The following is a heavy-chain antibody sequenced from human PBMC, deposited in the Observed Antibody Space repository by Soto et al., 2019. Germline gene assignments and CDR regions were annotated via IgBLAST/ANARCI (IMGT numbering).Heavy chain of an antibody. D-gene: IGHD5-18*01. CDR2: INAGNGNT. CDR1: GYTFTSYA. Sequence: ASVKVSCKASGYTFTSYAMDWVRQAPGQRLEWMGWINAGNGNTKYSQKFQGRVTITRDTSASTAYMELSSLRSEDTAVYYCARVGGYSYGYGYWGQGTLVTVSS. V-gene: IGHV1-3*01. J-gene: IGHJ4*02. CDR3: ARVGGYSYGYGY.